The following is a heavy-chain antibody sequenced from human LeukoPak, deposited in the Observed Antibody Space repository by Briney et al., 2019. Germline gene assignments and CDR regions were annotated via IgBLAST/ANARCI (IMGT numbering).Heavy chain of an antibody. CDR2: IYTSGST. V-gene: IGHV4-4*07. D-gene: IGHD3-22*01. CDR3: ARDYYDSSGHLWWFDP. CDR1: SGSISSYY. J-gene: IGHJ5*02. Sequence: SETLPLTCTVSSGSISSYYCSWIRQPAGKGLEWIGRIYTSGSTNYNPSLKSRVTMSVDTSKNQFSLKLTSVTAADTAVYYCARDYYDSSGHLWWFDPWGQGTLVTVSS.